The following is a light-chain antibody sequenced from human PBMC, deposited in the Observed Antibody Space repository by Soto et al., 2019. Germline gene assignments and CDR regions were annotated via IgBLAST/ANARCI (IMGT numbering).Light chain of an antibody. CDR3: QQKRA. Sequence: DIPMTQSPSTLSASVGDRVTITCRASQSFSSELAWYQQKPGKAPTLLIFDVSNLQSGIPSRFSGSGSGTEFTLSISSLQPDDFGTYYCQQKRAFGQGTRVEIK. CDR1: QSFSSE. V-gene: IGKV1-5*01. CDR2: DVS. J-gene: IGKJ1*01.